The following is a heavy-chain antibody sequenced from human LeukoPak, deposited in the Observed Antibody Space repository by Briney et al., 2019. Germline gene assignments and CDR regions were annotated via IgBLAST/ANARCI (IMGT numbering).Heavy chain of an antibody. V-gene: IGHV3-7*01. J-gene: IGHJ4*02. D-gene: IGHD1-14*01. CDR1: GFSLSNYW. CDR2: IKPSGSET. CDR3: GRFGNDAYVDF. Sequence: GGSLRLSCAASGFSLSNYWMMWVRQPPGQGPEFLANIKPSGSETYNFDLVKSRFITTKVNDQNFPFLQMTRLRGDGTAVYYCGRFGNDAYVDFWGQGTLVTVSS.